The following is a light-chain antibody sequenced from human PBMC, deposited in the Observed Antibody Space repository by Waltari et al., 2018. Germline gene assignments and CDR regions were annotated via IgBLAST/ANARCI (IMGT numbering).Light chain of an antibody. CDR3: QSYDISLSGYV. CDR2: GNS. J-gene: IGLJ1*01. V-gene: IGLV1-40*01. Sequence: QSVLTQPPSVSGAPGQRVTLSCPGSTSNIGDGYDVPWYQHLPGTAPKLLIHGNSNRPSGVPDRFSGSKSGTSASLAITGLQADDEADYYCQSYDISLSGYVFGTGTKVTVL. CDR1: TSNIGDGYD.